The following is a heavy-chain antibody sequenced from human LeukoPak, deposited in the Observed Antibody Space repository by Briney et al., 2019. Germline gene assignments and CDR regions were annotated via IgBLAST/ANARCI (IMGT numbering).Heavy chain of an antibody. CDR2: ISRSGSTR. CDR3: ARVATMVRVPLDALDI. CDR1: GFTFSACE. V-gene: IGHV3-48*03. D-gene: IGHD3-10*01. J-gene: IGHJ3*02. Sequence: PGGSLRLSCAISGFTFSACELTWVRQAPGKGLEWVSYISRSGSTRYYADSVKGRFTISRDNAKSSLYLQMNSLRAEDTAVYYCARVATMVRVPLDALDIWGQGTMVSVSS.